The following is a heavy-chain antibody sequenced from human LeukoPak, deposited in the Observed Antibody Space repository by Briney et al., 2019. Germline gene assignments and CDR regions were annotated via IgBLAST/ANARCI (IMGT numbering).Heavy chain of an antibody. CDR1: GYTFTTYG. CDR2: IKTYNGDT. D-gene: IGHD4-17*01. CDR3: ATLTYGDYGVDY. Sequence: ASVKVSCRASGYTFTTYGINWVRQAPGQGLEWMGWIKTYNGDTNSAQNLQDRIIMTTDTSTGTAYMELRSLRSDDTAVYYCATLTYGDYGVDYWGQGTLVTVSS. V-gene: IGHV1-18*01. J-gene: IGHJ4*02.